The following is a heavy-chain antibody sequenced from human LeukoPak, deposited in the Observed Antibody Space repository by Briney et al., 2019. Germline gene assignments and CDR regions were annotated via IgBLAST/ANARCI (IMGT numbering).Heavy chain of an antibody. Sequence: GASVKVSCKASGYTFTSYDINWVRQATGQGLEWMGWMNPNSGNTGYAQKFQGRVTMTRNTSISTAYMELSSLRSEDTAVYYCARGQGIAARLNYYYYGMDVWGQGTTVTVSS. D-gene: IGHD6-6*01. CDR3: ARGQGIAARLNYYYYGMDV. CDR2: MNPNSGNT. CDR1: GYTFTSYD. V-gene: IGHV1-8*01. J-gene: IGHJ6*02.